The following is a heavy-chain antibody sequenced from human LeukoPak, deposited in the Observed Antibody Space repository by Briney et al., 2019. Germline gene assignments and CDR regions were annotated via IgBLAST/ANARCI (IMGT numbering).Heavy chain of an antibody. CDR2: IHHSGTT. J-gene: IGHJ4*02. Sequence: PSETLSLTCTVSGGSLSIDNYYWTWIRQPPGKGLEWIGYIHHSGTTNYSPSLKSRVTISVDMSKNQFFLNLTSVTAADTAVYYCARGRLGATYWGQGTLVTVSS. CDR1: GGSLSIDNYY. D-gene: IGHD1-26*01. CDR3: ARGRLGATY. V-gene: IGHV4-61*01.